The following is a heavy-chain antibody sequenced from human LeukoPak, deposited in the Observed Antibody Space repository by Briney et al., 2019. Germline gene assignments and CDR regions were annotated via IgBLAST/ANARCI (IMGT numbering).Heavy chain of an antibody. Sequence: PGGSLRLSCAASGFTFSGSAMHWVRQASGKGLKWVGRIRSKANSYATAYAASVKGRFTISRDDSKNTAYLQMNSLKTEDTAVYYCTRRGVVPAAMGDYWGQGTLVTVSS. J-gene: IGHJ4*02. CDR2: IRSKANSYAT. V-gene: IGHV3-73*01. D-gene: IGHD2-2*01. CDR1: GFTFSGSA. CDR3: TRRGVVPAAMGDY.